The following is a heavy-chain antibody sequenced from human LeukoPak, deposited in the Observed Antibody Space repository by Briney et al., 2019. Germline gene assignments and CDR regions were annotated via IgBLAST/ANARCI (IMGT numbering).Heavy chain of an antibody. Sequence: ASVKVSCKASGGTFSSYAISWVRQAPGQGLEWMGWISAYNGNTNYAQKLQGRVTMTTDTSTSTAYMELRSLRSDDTAVYYCARGFSGYDYGYWGQGTLVTVSS. CDR3: ARGFSGYDYGY. J-gene: IGHJ4*02. CDR2: ISAYNGNT. V-gene: IGHV1-18*01. CDR1: GGTFSSYA. D-gene: IGHD5-12*01.